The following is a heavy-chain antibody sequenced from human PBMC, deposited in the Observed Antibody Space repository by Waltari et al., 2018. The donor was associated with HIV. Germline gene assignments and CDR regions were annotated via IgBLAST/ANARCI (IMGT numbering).Heavy chain of an antibody. CDR1: GFTFSSYS. J-gene: IGHJ4*02. D-gene: IGHD4-17*01. CDR3: ARDLTVTTTAFFDY. CDR2: ISSGSTYL. Sequence: EVQLVESGGGLVKPGGSLRLSCAASGFTFSSYSMNWVRQAPGKGLEWVSSISSGSTYLYYADSLRGRFTTSRDDAQNSLYLQMNSLKAEDTAVYYCARDLTVTTTAFFDYWDQGTLVTVSS. V-gene: IGHV3-21*02.